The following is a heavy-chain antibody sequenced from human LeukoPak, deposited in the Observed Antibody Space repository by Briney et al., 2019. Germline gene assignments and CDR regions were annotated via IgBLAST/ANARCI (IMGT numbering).Heavy chain of an antibody. CDR2: IRYDGSNK. CDR3: AKDIFQLAPPLDY. Sequence: GGSLRLSCAASGFTFSSYGMHWVRQAPGKGLEWVAFIRYDGSNKYYADSVKGRFTIYRDNSKNTLYLQMNSLRAEDTAVYYCAKDIFQLAPPLDYWGQGTLVTVSS. J-gene: IGHJ4*02. V-gene: IGHV3-30*02. D-gene: IGHD2-2*01. CDR1: GFTFSSYG.